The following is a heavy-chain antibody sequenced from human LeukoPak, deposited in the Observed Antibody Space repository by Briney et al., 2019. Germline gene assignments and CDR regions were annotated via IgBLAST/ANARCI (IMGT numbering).Heavy chain of an antibody. V-gene: IGHV4-34*01. J-gene: IGHJ6*02. Sequence: GSLRLSWAASGXTFSSYEVNWIRQPLGKGLEWIGEINHSGSTNYNPSLKSRVTISVDTSKNQFSLKLSSVTAADTAVYYCARRARPTMVRRYGMDVWGQGTTVTVSS. D-gene: IGHD3-10*01. CDR2: INHSGST. CDR1: GXTFSSYE. CDR3: ARRARPTMVRRYGMDV.